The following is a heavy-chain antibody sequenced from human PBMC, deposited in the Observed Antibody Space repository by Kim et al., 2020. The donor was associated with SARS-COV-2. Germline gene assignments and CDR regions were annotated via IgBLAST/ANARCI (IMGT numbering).Heavy chain of an antibody. D-gene: IGHD2-15*01. CDR2: IWYDVNNK. V-gene: IGHV3-33*06. J-gene: IGHJ4*02. CDR1: GFTFSSYA. Sequence: GGSLRLSCAASGFTFSSYAMHWVRQAPGKGLEWMAVIWYDVNNKYYADSVKGRFTISRDNSKNTLYLQMNSLRAEDTAVYYCAKGRGSGGSGDYFDYWGQGTLVTVSS. CDR3: AKGRGSGGSGDYFDY.